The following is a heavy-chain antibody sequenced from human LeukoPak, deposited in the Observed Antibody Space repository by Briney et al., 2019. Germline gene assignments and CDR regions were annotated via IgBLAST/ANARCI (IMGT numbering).Heavy chain of an antibody. CDR2: ISGSGIYR. Sequence: GGSLRLSCAASVFSFSDYYMNWIRQAPWKGLEWVSYISGSGIYRTYADSVKGRFTISRDNAKNSLYLQLSSLRAEDTALYYCAREYSSSSGRAFDIWGQGTMVTVSS. D-gene: IGHD6-6*01. CDR1: VFSFSDYY. J-gene: IGHJ3*02. V-gene: IGHV3-11*06. CDR3: AREYSSSSGRAFDI.